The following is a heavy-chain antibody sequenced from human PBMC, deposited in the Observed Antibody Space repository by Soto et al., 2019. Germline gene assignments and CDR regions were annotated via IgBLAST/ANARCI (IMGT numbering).Heavy chain of an antibody. V-gene: IGHV4-39*01. J-gene: IGHJ4*02. CDR1: VGSISSSSYY. CDR3: ARQEGSMTTVTTSDY. D-gene: IGHD4-17*01. Sequence: SETLSLTCTVSVGSISSSSYYWGWIRQPPGKGLEWIGSIYYSGSTYYNPSLKSRVTISVDTSKNQFSLKLSSVTAADTAVYYCARQEGSMTTVTTSDYWGQGTLVTVSS. CDR2: IYYSGST.